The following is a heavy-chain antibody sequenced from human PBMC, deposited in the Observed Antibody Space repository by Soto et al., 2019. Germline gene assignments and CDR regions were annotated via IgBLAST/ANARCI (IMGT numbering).Heavy chain of an antibody. CDR1: GYSFTSYW. CDR2: IDPSDSYT. V-gene: IGHV5-10-1*01. CDR3: ARQRERGNYYYYRMDV. J-gene: IGHJ6*02. D-gene: IGHD3-10*01. Sequence: GESLKISCKGSGYSFTSYWISWVRQMPGKGLEWMGRIDPSDSYTNYSPSFQGHVTISADKSISTAYLQWSSLKASDTAMYYCARQRERGNYYYYRMDVWGQGTTVTASS.